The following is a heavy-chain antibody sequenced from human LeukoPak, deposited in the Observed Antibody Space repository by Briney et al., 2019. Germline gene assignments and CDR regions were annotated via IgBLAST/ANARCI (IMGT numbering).Heavy chain of an antibody. CDR1: GYSISSGYY. Sequence: SETLSLTCTVSGYSISSGYYRGWIRQPPGKGLEWIGSIYHSGSTYYNPSLKSRVTISVDTSKNQLSLKLSSVTAADTAVYYCASFGYYYGSGSYPQGYWGQGTLVTVSS. J-gene: IGHJ4*02. V-gene: IGHV4-38-2*02. D-gene: IGHD3-10*01. CDR2: IYHSGST. CDR3: ASFGYYYGSGSYPQGY.